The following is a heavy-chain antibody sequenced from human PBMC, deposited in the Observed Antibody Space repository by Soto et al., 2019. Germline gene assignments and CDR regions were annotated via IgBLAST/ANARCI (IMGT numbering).Heavy chain of an antibody. D-gene: IGHD2-15*01. V-gene: IGHV3-30*18. CDR1: GFTFSSYG. J-gene: IGHJ4*02. Sequence: GGSLRLSCAASGFTFSSYGMHWVRQAPGKGLEWVAVISYDGSNKYYADSVKGRFTISRDNSKNTLYLQMNSLRAEDTAVYYCAKDHPARGCSGGSCYSGFDYWGQGTLVTVSS. CDR3: AKDHPARGCSGGSCYSGFDY. CDR2: ISYDGSNK.